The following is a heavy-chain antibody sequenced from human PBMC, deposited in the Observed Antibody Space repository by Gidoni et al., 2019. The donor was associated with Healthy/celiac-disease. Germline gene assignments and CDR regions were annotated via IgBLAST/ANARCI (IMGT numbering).Heavy chain of an antibody. Sequence: YADSVKGRFTISRDNSKNTLYLQMNSLRAEDTAVYYCAEDVDSSGYIPYYYMDVWGKGTTVTVSS. CDR3: AEDVDSSGYIPYYYMDV. J-gene: IGHJ6*03. D-gene: IGHD3-22*01. V-gene: IGHV3-30*02.